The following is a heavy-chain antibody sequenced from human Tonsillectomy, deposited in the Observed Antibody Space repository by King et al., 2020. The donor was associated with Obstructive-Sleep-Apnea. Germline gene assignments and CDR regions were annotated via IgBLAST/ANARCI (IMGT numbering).Heavy chain of an antibody. Sequence: VQLVESGGGWVQPGGSLRLSCAVSGFTFSSYWMSWVRQAPGKGLEWVANIKQDGSEKYYVDYVKGRFTISRDNAKNSLYLQMNSLRVEDTAVYYCARDHWIAVAGMVYYYGMDVWGQGTTVTVSS. J-gene: IGHJ6*02. D-gene: IGHD6-13*01. CDR2: IKQDGSEK. CDR3: ARDHWIAVAGMVYYYGMDV. V-gene: IGHV3-7*03. CDR1: GFTFSSYW.